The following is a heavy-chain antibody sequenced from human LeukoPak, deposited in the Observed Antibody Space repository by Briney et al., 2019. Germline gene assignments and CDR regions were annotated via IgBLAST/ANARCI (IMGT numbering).Heavy chain of an antibody. J-gene: IGHJ4*02. CDR3: TGGGSYYWAPDY. V-gene: IGHV4-28*06. Sequence: SETLSLTCAVSGYAMRSSNWWGWIRQPLGKELEWIGYIYYNGNTDYNPSLKSRVTMSIDTSKNQFSLKLTSVSALDTAVYYCTGGGSYYWAPDYWGQGTLVTVSS. CDR1: GYAMRSSNW. D-gene: IGHD1-26*01. CDR2: IYYNGNT.